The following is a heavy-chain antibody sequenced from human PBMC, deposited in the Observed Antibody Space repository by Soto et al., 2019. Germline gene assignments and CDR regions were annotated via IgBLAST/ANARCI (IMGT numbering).Heavy chain of an antibody. V-gene: IGHV4-34*01. CDR3: AKDGATAGTPRNCFDP. CDR2: INHSGST. CDR1: GGSFIGYY. D-gene: IGHD6-13*01. J-gene: IGHJ5*02. Sequence: PSETLSLTCAVYGGSFIGYYWSWIRQPPGKGLEWIGEINHSGSTNYNPSLKSRVTITRDTSATTAYMELSSLRFEDTAVYYCAKDGATAGTPRNCFDPGGQETLVTVSS.